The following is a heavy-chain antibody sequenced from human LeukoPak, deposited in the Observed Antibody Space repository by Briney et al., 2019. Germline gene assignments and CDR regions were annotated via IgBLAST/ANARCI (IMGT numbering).Heavy chain of an antibody. D-gene: IGHD3-22*01. CDR2: ISAYNGNT. CDR1: GYTFTSYG. J-gene: IGHJ4*02. Sequence: GASVKVSCKASGYTFTSYGICWVRQAPGQGLEWMGWISAYNGNTNYAQKLQGRVTMTTDTSTSTAYMELRSLRSDDTAVYYCARDVRERYYDSSGYPDYWGQGTLVTVSS. CDR3: ARDVRERYYDSSGYPDY. V-gene: IGHV1-18*01.